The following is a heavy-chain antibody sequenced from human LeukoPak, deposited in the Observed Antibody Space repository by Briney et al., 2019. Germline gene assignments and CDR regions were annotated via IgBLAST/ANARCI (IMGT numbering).Heavy chain of an antibody. D-gene: IGHD6-19*01. CDR3: ARDLSSSSSGWYVAYYYYGMDV. Sequence: GGSLRLSCAASGFTFSPFWMHWVRQAPGKGLVWVSRINNDGSNTMYADSVKGRFTISRDNARNTLYLQMNSLRDDDTAVYYCARDLSSSSSGWYVAYYYYGMDVWGQGTTVTVSS. V-gene: IGHV3-74*03. CDR2: INNDGSNT. CDR1: GFTFSPFW. J-gene: IGHJ6*02.